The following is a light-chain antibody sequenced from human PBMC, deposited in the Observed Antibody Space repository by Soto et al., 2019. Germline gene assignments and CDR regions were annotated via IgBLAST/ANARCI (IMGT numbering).Light chain of an antibody. Sequence: QSALTQPASVSGSPGQSITISCTGTSSDVGGYNYVSWYQQHPGKAPKLMIYEVSNRPSGVSNRFSGSKSGNTASLTISGLQAEDEADYYCSSYTTPSTLVVFGGGTKLPVL. V-gene: IGLV2-14*01. CDR3: SSYTTPSTLVV. CDR2: EVS. CDR1: SSDVGGYNY. J-gene: IGLJ2*01.